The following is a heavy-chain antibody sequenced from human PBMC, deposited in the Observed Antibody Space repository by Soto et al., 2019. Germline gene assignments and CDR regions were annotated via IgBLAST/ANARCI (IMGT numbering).Heavy chain of an antibody. CDR2: ISAYNGNT. V-gene: IGHV1-18*01. Sequence: QVQLVQSGAEVKKPGASVKVSCKASDYTFTSYGISWVRQAPGQGLEWMGWISAYNGNTNYAQKLQGRVTMTTDTATSTAYMELRSLRSDDTAVYYSARVKGDRSGFSITFPDYWGQGTLVTVSS. D-gene: IGHD3-22*01. CDR3: ARVKGDRSGFSITFPDY. CDR1: DYTFTSYG. J-gene: IGHJ4*02.